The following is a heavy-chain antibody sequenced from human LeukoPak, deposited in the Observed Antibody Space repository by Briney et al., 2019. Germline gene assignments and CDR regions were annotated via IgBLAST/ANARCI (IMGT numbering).Heavy chain of an antibody. CDR2: INHSGST. D-gene: IGHD3-22*01. CDR3: ARGAQTYYDKAPVDY. CDR1: RGSFSGYY. V-gene: IGHV4-34*01. J-gene: IGHJ4*02. Sequence: SETLSLTCAVYRGSFSGYYWSWIRQPPGKGLEWIGEINHSGSTNYNPSLKSRVTISVDTSKSQFSLKLNSMTAADTAVYYCARGAQTYYDKAPVDYWGQGTLVTVSS.